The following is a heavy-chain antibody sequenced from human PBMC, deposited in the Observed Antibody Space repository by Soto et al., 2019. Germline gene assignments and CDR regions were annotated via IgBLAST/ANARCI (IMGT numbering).Heavy chain of an antibody. CDR1: GGSISSSNW. D-gene: IGHD3-3*01. CDR2: IYHSGST. CDR3: ASATSITIFGVASYYFDY. Sequence: SETLSLTCAVSGGSISSSNWWSWVRQPPGKGLEWIGEIYHSGSTNYNLSLKSRVTISVDKSKNQFSLKLSSVTAADTAVYYCASATSITIFGVASYYFDYWGQGTLVTVSS. J-gene: IGHJ4*02. V-gene: IGHV4-4*02.